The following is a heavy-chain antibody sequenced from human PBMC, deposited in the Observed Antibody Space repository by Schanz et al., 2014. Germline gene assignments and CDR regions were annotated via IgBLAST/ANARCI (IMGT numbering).Heavy chain of an antibody. CDR3: VRAGYETTGYYHLESWVGDYFDS. CDR2: INTDETTT. Sequence: EVKLVESGGGLVQPGGSLRLSCAASGSTFSAYWMHWVRQVPGKGLVWIARINTDETTTKYADSVRGRFTISRDNSKNMVDLQMNSLRAEDAAVYYWVRAGYETTGYYHLESWVGDYFDSWGQGALVTVSS. V-gene: IGHV3-74*01. D-gene: IGHD3-22*01. J-gene: IGHJ4*02. CDR1: GSTFSAYW.